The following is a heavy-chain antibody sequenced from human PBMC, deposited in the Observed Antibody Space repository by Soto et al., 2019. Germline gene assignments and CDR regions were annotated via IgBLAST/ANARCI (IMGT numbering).Heavy chain of an antibody. D-gene: IGHD6-13*01. J-gene: IGHJ4*02. Sequence: LKLSCKGSGYSFPSYWIGWVRQMPGKGLEWMGIIYPGDSDTRYSPSFQGQITISADKSISTAYLQWSSLKASDTAMYYCARLFNPGSAAGLDYWGQGILVTVSS. CDR3: ARLFNPGSAAGLDY. CDR1: GYSFPSYW. CDR2: IYPGDSDT. V-gene: IGHV5-51*01.